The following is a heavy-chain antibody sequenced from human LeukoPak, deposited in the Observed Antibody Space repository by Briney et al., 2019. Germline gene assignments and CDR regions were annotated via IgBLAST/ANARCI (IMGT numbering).Heavy chain of an antibody. Sequence: SETLSLTCTVSGGSFSSYYWSWIRQPPGKGLEWIGYIYYTGSTNYNPSLKSRVTMSADTSKNQFSLKLSSVTAADTAVYFCARVGGWEPKLHGVTFGYLGQGALVTVSS. V-gene: IGHV4-59*01. D-gene: IGHD1-26*01. CDR3: ARVGGWEPKLHGVTFGY. CDR2: IYYTGST. CDR1: GGSFSSYY. J-gene: IGHJ4*02.